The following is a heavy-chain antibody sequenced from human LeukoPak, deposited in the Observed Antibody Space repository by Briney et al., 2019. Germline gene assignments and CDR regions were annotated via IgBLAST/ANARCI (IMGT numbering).Heavy chain of an antibody. J-gene: IGHJ4*02. V-gene: IGHV1-8*03. CDR3: AREGLDY. CDR1: GYTFSFYD. CDR2: MNPNSGNI. Sequence: ASVKVSCKASGYTFSFYDINWVRQATGQGLEWMGYMNPNSGNIGYAQKFQGRVTITTDSSTSTAYMELSSLRSEDTAVYYCAREGLDYWGQGTLVTVSS.